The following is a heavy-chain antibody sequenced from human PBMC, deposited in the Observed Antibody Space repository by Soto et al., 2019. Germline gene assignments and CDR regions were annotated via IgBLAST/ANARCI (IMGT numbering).Heavy chain of an antibody. CDR1: GFTFSSYA. V-gene: IGHV3-23*01. Sequence: EVQLLESGVDLVQPGGSLRLSCAASGFTFSSYAVNWVRQAPGKGLEWVSAINGGSSTTYYADSVKGRFTISRDNSRNTLYLQMNSLKAEDTAIYYCARVIMGAMVHSFEIWGQGTMVAVSS. CDR3: ARVIMGAMVHSFEI. CDR2: INGGSSTT. D-gene: IGHD5-18*01. J-gene: IGHJ3*02.